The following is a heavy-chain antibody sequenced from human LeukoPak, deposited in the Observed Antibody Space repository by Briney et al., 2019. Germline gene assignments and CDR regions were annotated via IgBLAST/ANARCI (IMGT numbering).Heavy chain of an antibody. Sequence: SETLSLTCTVSGGSISSYYWSWIRQPPGKGLEWIGYIYYSGSTNYNPSLKSRVTISVDTSKNQFSLKLSSVTAADTAVYYCARSIAAAGWVDYWDQGTLVTVSS. D-gene: IGHD6-13*01. CDR2: IYYSGST. CDR1: GGSISSYY. J-gene: IGHJ4*02. CDR3: ARSIAAAGWVDY. V-gene: IGHV4-59*08.